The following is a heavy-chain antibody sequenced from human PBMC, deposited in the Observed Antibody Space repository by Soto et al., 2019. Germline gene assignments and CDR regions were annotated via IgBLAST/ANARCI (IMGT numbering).Heavy chain of an antibody. CDR1: GFTFTSSA. Sequence: SVKVSCKASGFTFTSSAVQWVRQARGQRLEWIGWIVVGSGNTNYAQKFQERVTITRDMSTSTAYMELSSLRSEDTAVYYCAAVLSGTTPIDYWGQGTLVTVSS. CDR2: IVVGSGNT. CDR3: AAVLSGTTPIDY. J-gene: IGHJ4*02. V-gene: IGHV1-58*01. D-gene: IGHD1-7*01.